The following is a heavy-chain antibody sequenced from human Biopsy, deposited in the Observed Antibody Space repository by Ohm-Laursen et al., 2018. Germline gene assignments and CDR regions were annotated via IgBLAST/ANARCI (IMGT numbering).Heavy chain of an antibody. J-gene: IGHJ4*02. D-gene: IGHD3-22*01. CDR3: ATGYYYDSSGSYPSFDY. CDR1: GYTFSTYG. V-gene: IGHV1-18*01. CDR2: ISAYNGNT. Sequence: ASVKVSCKASGYTFSTYGISWVRQAPGQGLEWMGWISAYNGNTKYAQKLQGRVTMTTDTSTSTAYMDLRSLRSDDTAVYYCATGYYYDSSGSYPSFDYWGPGTLVTVSS.